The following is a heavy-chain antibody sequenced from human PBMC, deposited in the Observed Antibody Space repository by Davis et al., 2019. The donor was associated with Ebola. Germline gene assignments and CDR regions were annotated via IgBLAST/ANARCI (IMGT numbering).Heavy chain of an antibody. D-gene: IGHD3-3*01. V-gene: IGHV4-34*01. CDR2: INHSGST. Sequence: MPSETLSLTCAVYGGSFSGYYWSWIRQPPGKGLEWIGEINHSGSTNYNPSLKSRVTISVDKSKNQFSLKLSSVTAADTAVYYCARMRRTSPDYWGQGTLVTVSS. CDR1: GGSFSGYY. CDR3: ARMRRTSPDY. J-gene: IGHJ4*02.